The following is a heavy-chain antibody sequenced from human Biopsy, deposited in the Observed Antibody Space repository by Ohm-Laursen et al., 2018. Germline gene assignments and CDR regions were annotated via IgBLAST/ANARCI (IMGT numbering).Heavy chain of an antibody. V-gene: IGHV1-24*01. CDR1: GYTLTELS. CDR3: AADINVWNVNY. D-gene: IGHD1-1*01. CDR2: FAPENGKT. Sequence: ASVKASCKVSGYTLTELSMHWVRQAPGRGLEWMGGFAPENGKTIYAQKFQGRVTMTEDTSTDTAYMELSSLGSEDMAVYYYAADINVWNVNYWGQGTQVTVSS. J-gene: IGHJ4*02.